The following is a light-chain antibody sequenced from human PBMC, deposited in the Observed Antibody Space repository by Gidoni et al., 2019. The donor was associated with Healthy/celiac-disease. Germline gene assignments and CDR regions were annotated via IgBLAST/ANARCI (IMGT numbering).Light chain of an antibody. CDR2: DVS. J-gene: IGLJ2*01. CDR1: SSDVGGYNY. CDR3: SSYTSSSTLV. Sequence: QSALTQPAPVSETPGQSITISCTGTSSDVGGYNYVSWYQQHPGKAPKLMIYDVSHRPSGVSNRFSGSKSGNTASLTISGLQAEDEADYYCSSYTSSSTLVFGGGTKLTVL. V-gene: IGLV2-14*01.